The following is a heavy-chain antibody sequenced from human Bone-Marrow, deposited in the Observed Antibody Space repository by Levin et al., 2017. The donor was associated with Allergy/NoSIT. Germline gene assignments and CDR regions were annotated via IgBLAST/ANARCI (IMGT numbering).Heavy chain of an antibody. V-gene: IGHV4-34*01. CDR3: ARGYDFHWGNDDY. CDR2: ISHSGST. Sequence: SETLSLSCSVYGGSLSPYYWSWIRQSPEKGLEWIGEISHSGSTIYNPSLKSRVTMSVDMSKNQFSLKLSSVTAADTAIYYCARGYDFHWGNDDYWGQGTLVTVSS. CDR1: GGSLSPYY. D-gene: IGHD3-16*01. J-gene: IGHJ4*02.